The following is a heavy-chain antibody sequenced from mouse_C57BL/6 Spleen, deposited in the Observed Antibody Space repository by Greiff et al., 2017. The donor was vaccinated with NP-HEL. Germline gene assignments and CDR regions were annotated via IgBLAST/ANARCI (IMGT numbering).Heavy chain of an antibody. V-gene: IGHV5-6*01. Sequence: EVKLVESGGDLVKPGGSLKLSCAASGFTFSSYGMSWVRQTPDKRLEWVATISSGGSYTYYPDSVKGRFTISRDNAKNTLYLQMSSLKSEDTAMYYCARLLIGTVVYYYAMDYWGQGTSVTVSS. CDR3: ARLLIGTVVYYYAMDY. CDR1: GFTFSSYG. CDR2: ISSGGSYT. D-gene: IGHD1-1*01. J-gene: IGHJ4*01.